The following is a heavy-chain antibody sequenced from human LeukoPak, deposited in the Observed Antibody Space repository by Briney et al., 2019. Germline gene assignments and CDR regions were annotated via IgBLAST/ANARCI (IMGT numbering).Heavy chain of an antibody. D-gene: IGHD3-3*01. V-gene: IGHV4-4*07. J-gene: IGHJ4*02. CDR3: ASGLVTIFGVVTLGYDY. Sequence: PSETLSLTCTVSGGSISSYYWSWIRQPAGKGLEWIGRIYTSGSTHYNPSLKSRVTMSVDTSKNQFSLKLSSVTAADTAVYYCASGLVTIFGVVTLGYDYWGQGTLVTVSS. CDR2: IYTSGST. CDR1: GGSISSYY.